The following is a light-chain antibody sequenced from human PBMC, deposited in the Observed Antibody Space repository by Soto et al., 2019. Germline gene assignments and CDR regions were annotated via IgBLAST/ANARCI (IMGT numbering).Light chain of an antibody. CDR1: QSVSNN. Sequence: EIVMTQSPATLSVSPGERATLSCRASQSVSNNLASYQKKPGQAPRLLIYGASTRATGIPARFSGSGSGTEFTLTIGSLPSEEFAFYYCRQYNNWWTVGQGTRVAIK. CDR2: GAS. CDR3: RQYNNWWT. V-gene: IGKV3-15*01. J-gene: IGKJ1*01.